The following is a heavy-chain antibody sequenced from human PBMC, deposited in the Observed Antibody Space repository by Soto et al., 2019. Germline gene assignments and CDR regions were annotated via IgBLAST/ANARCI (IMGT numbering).Heavy chain of an antibody. CDR1: GDSVSTTTTS. V-gene: IGHV6-1*01. Sequence: QTLSLTSAISGDSVSTTTTSCNLIRQSPSRGLEWLGRTFYRSKWYHDYVVSVKSRITISADTSKNQFSLQLSSVTPDDTAVYYCARAGVTVFGLVPHFDYWGQGTQVTVSS. J-gene: IGHJ4*02. CDR2: TFYRSKWYH. D-gene: IGHD3-3*01. CDR3: ARAGVTVFGLVPHFDY.